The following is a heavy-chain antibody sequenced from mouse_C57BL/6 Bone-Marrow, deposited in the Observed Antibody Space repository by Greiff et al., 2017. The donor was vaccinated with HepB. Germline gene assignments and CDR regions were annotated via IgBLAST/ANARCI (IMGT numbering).Heavy chain of an antibody. J-gene: IGHJ4*01. CDR2: ISYDGSN. V-gene: IGHV3-6*01. CDR1: GYSITSGYY. CDR3: ARERRVYAMDY. Sequence: EVQRVESGPGLVKPSQSLSLTCSVTGYSITSGYYWNWIRQFPGNKLEWMGYISYDGSNNYNPSLKNRISITRDTSKNQFFLKLNSVTTEDTATYYRARERRVYAMDYWGQGTSVTVSS.